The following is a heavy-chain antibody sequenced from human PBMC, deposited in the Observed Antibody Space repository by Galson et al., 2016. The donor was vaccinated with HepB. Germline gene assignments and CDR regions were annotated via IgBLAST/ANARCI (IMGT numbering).Heavy chain of an antibody. CDR1: GGSISSRNYY. J-gene: IGHJ4*02. D-gene: IGHD3-10*01. CDR2: INYSGNT. CDR3: ARVAWYQYGSGSYDY. V-gene: IGHV4-39*01. Sequence: SETLSLTCTVSGGSISSRNYYWGWIRQPPGKGLEWIGSINYSGNTYYHPSLKSRVTMSIDTSKNQFSLRLSSVTAADTTVYYCARVAWYQYGSGSYDYWGQGTLVSVSS.